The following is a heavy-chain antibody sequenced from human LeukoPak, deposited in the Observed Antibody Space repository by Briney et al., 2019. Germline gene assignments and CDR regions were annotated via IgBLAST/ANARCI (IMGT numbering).Heavy chain of an antibody. D-gene: IGHD5-18*01. CDR3: AREEYSYGNRY. V-gene: IGHV3-30*04. J-gene: IGHJ4*02. Sequence: GGCLRLSCAASGFTFSSYAMHWVRQAPGKGLEWVAVISYDGSNKYYADSVKGRFTISRDNSKNTLYLQMNSLRAEDTAVYYCAREEYSYGNRYWGQGTLVTVSS. CDR1: GFTFSSYA. CDR2: ISYDGSNK.